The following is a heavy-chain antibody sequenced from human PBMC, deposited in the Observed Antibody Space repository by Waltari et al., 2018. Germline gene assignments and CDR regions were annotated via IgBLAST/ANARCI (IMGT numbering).Heavy chain of an antibody. CDR1: GYTFTGYY. Sequence: QVQLVQSGAEVKKPGASVKVSCKASGYTFTGYYMHWVRQAPGQGLEWMGRNNPNSGGTNYAQKFQGRVTMTRDTSISTAYMELSRLRSDDTAVYFCARGVVVVVAACNWFDPWGQGTLVTVSS. J-gene: IGHJ5*02. V-gene: IGHV1-2*06. CDR2: NNPNSGGT. D-gene: IGHD2-15*01. CDR3: ARGVVVVVAACNWFDP.